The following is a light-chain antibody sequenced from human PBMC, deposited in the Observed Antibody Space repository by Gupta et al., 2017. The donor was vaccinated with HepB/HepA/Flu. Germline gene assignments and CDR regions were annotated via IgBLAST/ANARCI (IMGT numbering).Light chain of an antibody. CDR1: SSNIGAGYD. CDR2: GNS. V-gene: IGLV1-40*01. Sequence: QSVLTQPPSVSGAPGQRVTISCTGSSSNIGAGYDVHWYQQLPGTAPKLLIYGNSNRPSGVPDRFSGSKSGTSASLAITGRQAEDEADDYCQSYDSSLGGSGVFGGGTKLTVL. CDR3: QSYDSSLGGSGV. J-gene: IGLJ2*01.